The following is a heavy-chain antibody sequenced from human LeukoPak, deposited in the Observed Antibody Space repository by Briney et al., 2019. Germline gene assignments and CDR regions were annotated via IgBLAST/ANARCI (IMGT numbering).Heavy chain of an antibody. CDR3: ARSDRDIVATN. Sequence: ASVKVSCKVSGYTLTELSMHWVRQAPGKGLEWMGGFDPEDGKTIYAQKFQGRVTMTRDMSTSTVYMELSSLRSEDTAVYYCARSDRDIVATNWGQGTLVTVSS. V-gene: IGHV1-24*01. CDR1: GYTLTELS. J-gene: IGHJ4*02. D-gene: IGHD5-12*01. CDR2: FDPEDGKT.